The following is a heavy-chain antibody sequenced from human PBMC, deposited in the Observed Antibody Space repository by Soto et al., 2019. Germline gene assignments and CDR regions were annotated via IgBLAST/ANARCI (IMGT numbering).Heavy chain of an antibody. J-gene: IGHJ4*02. CDR1: GGSIKVGGYY. V-gene: IGHV4-39*01. D-gene: IGHD5-12*01. CDR2: IYYSGTT. Sequence: SETLSLTCTVSGGSIKVGGYYWGWIRQPPGKRLEWVATIYYSGTTYYNPSLKSRLTISLDTSRNQFSLDLTSVTAADTAVYYCARLAYSHYSTWGQGTLVTVSS. CDR3: ARLAYSHYST.